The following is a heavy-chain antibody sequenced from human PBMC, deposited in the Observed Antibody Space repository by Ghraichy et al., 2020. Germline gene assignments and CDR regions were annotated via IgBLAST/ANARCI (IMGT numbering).Heavy chain of an antibody. CDR1: GYTLMNYY. Sequence: ASVKVSCQASGYTLMNYYLHWVRQAPGQGLEWMGWINPSTGGSHYAQKFDDRVTMTRDTSINTAYLELSSPGFDDTAVYFCARLRVGTSTVRPDNFYGVDVWGQGTTVTVSS. J-gene: IGHJ6*02. CDR2: INPSTGGS. D-gene: IGHD3-10*01. V-gene: IGHV1-2*02. CDR3: ARLRVGTSTVRPDNFYGVDV.